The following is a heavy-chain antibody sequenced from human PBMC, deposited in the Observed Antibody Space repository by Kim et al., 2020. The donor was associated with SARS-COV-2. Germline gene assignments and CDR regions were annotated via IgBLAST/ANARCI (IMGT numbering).Heavy chain of an antibody. CDR1: GYTFTSYG. CDR2: ISAYNGNT. V-gene: IGHV1-18*01. CDR3: ARDSPSIAVAGTRDYYYYGMDV. D-gene: IGHD6-19*01. Sequence: ASVKVSCKSSGYTFTSYGISWVRQAPGQGLEWMGWISAYNGNTNYAQKLQGRVTMTTDTSTSTAYMELRSLRSDDTAVYYCARDSPSIAVAGTRDYYYYGMDVWGQGTTVTVSS. J-gene: IGHJ6*02.